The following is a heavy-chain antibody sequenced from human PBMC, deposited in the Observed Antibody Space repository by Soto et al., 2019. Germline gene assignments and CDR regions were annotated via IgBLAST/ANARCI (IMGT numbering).Heavy chain of an antibody. Sequence: ASVKVSCKASGGTFSSYTISWVRQAPGQGLEWMGRIIPILGIANYAQKFQGRVTITADKSTSTAYMELSSLRSEDTAVYYCARTPKYCSGGSCYLCDYWGQGTLVTVSS. V-gene: IGHV1-69*02. CDR1: GGTFSSYT. CDR2: IIPILGIA. J-gene: IGHJ4*02. D-gene: IGHD2-15*01. CDR3: ARTPKYCSGGSCYLCDY.